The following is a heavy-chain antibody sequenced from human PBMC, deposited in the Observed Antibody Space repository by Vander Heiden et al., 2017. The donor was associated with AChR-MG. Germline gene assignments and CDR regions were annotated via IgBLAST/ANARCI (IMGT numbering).Heavy chain of an antibody. J-gene: IGHJ5*02. CDR2: IYWDDDK. V-gene: IGHV2-5*02. CDR3: AHSMGITIFGVVHNWFDP. Sequence: QITLKKSGPTLVKPTQTLTLTCTFSGFSLSTSGVGVGWIRQPPGKALEWLALIYWDDDKRYSPSLKSRLTITKDTSKNQVVLTMTNMDPVDTATYYCAHSMGITIFGVVHNWFDPWGQGTLVTVSS. CDR1: GFSLSTSGVG. D-gene: IGHD3-3*01.